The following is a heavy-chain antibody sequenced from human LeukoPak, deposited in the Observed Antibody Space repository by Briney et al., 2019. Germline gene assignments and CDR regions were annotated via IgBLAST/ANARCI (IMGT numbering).Heavy chain of an antibody. CDR3: ARGPGPAFDP. D-gene: IGHD2-2*01. V-gene: IGHV3-30*02. Sequence: GGSLRLSCAASGFTFSSYGMHWVRQAPGKGLEWVAFIRYDGSNKYYADSVKGRFTISRNNSKNTLYLQMNSLRAEDTAVYYCARGPGPAFDPWGQGTLVTVSS. CDR2: IRYDGSNK. CDR1: GFTFSSYG. J-gene: IGHJ5*02.